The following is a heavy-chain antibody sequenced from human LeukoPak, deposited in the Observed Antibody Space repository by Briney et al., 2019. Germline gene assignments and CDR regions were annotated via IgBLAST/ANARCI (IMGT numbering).Heavy chain of an antibody. Sequence: GGSLRLSCAASGFTFSSYAMSWVRQAPGKGLEWVSAISGSGGSTYYADSVKGRFTISRDNSKNTLYLQMNSLRAEDTAVYYCARVVGDYGRIHWYFDLWGRGTLVTVSS. CDR1: GFTFSSYA. V-gene: IGHV3-23*01. CDR2: ISGSGGST. D-gene: IGHD4-17*01. J-gene: IGHJ2*01. CDR3: ARVVGDYGRIHWYFDL.